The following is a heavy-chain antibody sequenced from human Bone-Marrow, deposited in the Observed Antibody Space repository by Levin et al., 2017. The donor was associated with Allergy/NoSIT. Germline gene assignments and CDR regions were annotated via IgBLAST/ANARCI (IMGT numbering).Heavy chain of an antibody. CDR1: GGSISSDY. CDR2: ISNSANT. Sequence: SETLSLTCTVSGGSISSDYWNWIRQPPGQGLEWIGLISNSANTNYNPSLRSRVTISLDTSKNQFSLKLISVTAADTGVYFCAREVRYYYDTGGFYFDVWGQGILVTASS. J-gene: IGHJ4*02. V-gene: IGHV4-59*01. CDR3: AREVRYYYDTGGFYFDV. D-gene: IGHD3-22*01.